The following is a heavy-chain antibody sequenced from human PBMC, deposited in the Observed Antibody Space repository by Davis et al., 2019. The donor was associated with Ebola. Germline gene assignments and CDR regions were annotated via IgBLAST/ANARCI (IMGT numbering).Heavy chain of an antibody. Sequence: GSLRLSCTVSGGSISSGGYYWSWIRQPPGKGLEWIGSIYYSGSTYYNPSLKSRVTISVDTSKNQFSLKLSSVTAADTAVYYCARQNWYFDLWGRGTLVTVSS. CDR1: GGSISSGGYY. J-gene: IGHJ2*01. V-gene: IGHV4-39*01. CDR3: ARQNWYFDL. CDR2: IYYSGST.